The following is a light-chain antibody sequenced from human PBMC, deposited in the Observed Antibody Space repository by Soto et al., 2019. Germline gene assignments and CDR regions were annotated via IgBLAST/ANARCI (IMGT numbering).Light chain of an antibody. CDR3: CSYAGSNTWV. CDR2: EDH. Sequence: QSALTQPASVSGSPGQSITISCTGTSSDVGRYSLVSWYQQHPGKAPKLMISEDHKRPSGVSNRFSGSKSGNTASLTISEPQTEDEYDYYCCSYAGSNTWVFGTGTKLTVL. J-gene: IGLJ1*01. CDR1: SSDVGRYSL. V-gene: IGLV2-23*01.